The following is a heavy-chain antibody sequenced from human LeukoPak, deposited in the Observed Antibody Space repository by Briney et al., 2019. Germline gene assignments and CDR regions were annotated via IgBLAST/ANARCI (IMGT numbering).Heavy chain of an antibody. J-gene: IGHJ4*02. V-gene: IGHV3-30*19. CDR3: ARDRLAGWYEGYFDY. Sequence: GGSLRLSCAASGFIFSSYGMHWVRQAPGKGLEWVAVISYDGSNKYYADSVKGRFTISRDNSKNTLYLQMNSLRAEDTAVYYCARDRLAGWYEGYFDYWGQGTLVTVSS. CDR1: GFIFSSYG. CDR2: ISYDGSNK. D-gene: IGHD6-19*01.